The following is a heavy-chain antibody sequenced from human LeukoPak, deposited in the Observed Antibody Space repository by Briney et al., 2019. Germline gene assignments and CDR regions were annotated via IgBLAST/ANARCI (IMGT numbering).Heavy chain of an antibody. V-gene: IGHV3-30*18. Sequence: GGSLRLSCAASGFTFSSYGMHWVRQAPGKGLEWVAVISYDGSNKYYADSVKGRFTISRDNSKNTLYLQMNSLRAEDTALYYCAKDIETRWGQGTLVTVSS. J-gene: IGHJ4*02. CDR3: AKDIETR. D-gene: IGHD3-16*02. CDR2: ISYDGSNK. CDR1: GFTFSSYG.